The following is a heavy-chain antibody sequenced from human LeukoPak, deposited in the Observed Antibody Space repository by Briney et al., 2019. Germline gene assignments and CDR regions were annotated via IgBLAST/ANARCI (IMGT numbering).Heavy chain of an antibody. CDR2: IWYDGSNK. CDR1: GFTFSSYG. Sequence: PGGSLRLSCAASGFTFSSYGMHWVRQAPGKGLEWVAVIWYDGSNKYYADSVKGRFTISRDKSKNTLCLQMNSLRAEDTAMYYCAKGGATICDNWGQGTLVTVSS. J-gene: IGHJ4*02. CDR3: AKGGATICDN. V-gene: IGHV3-30*02. D-gene: IGHD5-12*01.